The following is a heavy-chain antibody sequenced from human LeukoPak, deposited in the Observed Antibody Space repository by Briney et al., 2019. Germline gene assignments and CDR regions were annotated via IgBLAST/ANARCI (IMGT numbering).Heavy chain of an antibody. D-gene: IGHD3-10*01. CDR3: ARENLYYGSGSYVDY. V-gene: IGHV4-59*01. CDR1: GGSISSYY. Sequence: SETLSLTCTVSGGSISSYYWSWIRQPPGKGLEWIGYIYYSGSTNYNPSLKSRVTISVDTSKNQFSLKLSSVTAADTAVYYCARENLYYGSGSYVDYWGQGTLVTASS. J-gene: IGHJ4*02. CDR2: IYYSGST.